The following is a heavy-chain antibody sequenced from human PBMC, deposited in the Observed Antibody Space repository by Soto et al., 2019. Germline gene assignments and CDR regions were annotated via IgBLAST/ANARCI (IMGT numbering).Heavy chain of an antibody. CDR1: GGTFSSYA. J-gene: IGHJ6*02. Sequence: GASVKVSCKASGGTFSSYAISWVRQAPGQGLEWMGGIIPIFGTANYAQKFQGRVTITADESTSTAYMELSSLRSEDTAVYYCERQHSIAVADTQNFYYYYYGMDVWGQGTTVTVSS. D-gene: IGHD6-19*01. V-gene: IGHV1-69*13. CDR2: IIPIFGTA. CDR3: ERQHSIAVADTQNFYYYYYGMDV.